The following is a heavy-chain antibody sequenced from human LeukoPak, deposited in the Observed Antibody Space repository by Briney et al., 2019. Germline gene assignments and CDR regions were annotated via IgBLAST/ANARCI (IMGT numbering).Heavy chain of an antibody. CDR2: IYYSGST. CDR3: ARAEDTAMVY. Sequence: PSETLSLTCTVSGGSISSYYWSWIRQPPGKGLEWIGYIYYSGSTNYNPSLKSRVTISVDTSKNQFSLKLSSVTAADTAVYYCARAEDTAMVYWGQGTLVTVSS. CDR1: GGSISSYY. V-gene: IGHV4-59*01. J-gene: IGHJ4*02. D-gene: IGHD5-18*01.